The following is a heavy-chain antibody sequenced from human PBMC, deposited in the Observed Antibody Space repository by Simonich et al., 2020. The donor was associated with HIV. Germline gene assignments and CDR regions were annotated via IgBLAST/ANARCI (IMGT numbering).Heavy chain of an antibody. CDR1: GYTFTDYY. V-gene: IGHV1-69-2*01. Sequence: EVQLVQSGAEVKKPGATVKISCRVFGYTFTDYYIHWGHQVPGKGLEWIGLVDPEQDETIYAEKFQGRLTITADTSPDIAYMELSSLRSEDTAVYYCATVGLRDGYNYYWGQGTVITVSS. CDR2: VDPEQDET. J-gene: IGHJ4*02. CDR3: ATVGLRDGYNYY. D-gene: IGHD1-1*01.